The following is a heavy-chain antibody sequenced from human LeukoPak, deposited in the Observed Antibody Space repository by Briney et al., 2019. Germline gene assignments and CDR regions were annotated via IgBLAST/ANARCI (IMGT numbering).Heavy chain of an antibody. Sequence: GGSLRLSCAASGFTFSSYSMNWVRQAPGKGLEWVSSISSSSSYIYYADSVKGRFTISRDNAKNSLYLQMNSLRAEDTAVYYCARDLCSGGSCYSALMGPDYWGQGTLVTVSS. CDR3: ARDLCSGGSCYSALMGPDY. CDR1: GFTFSSYS. CDR2: ISSSSSYI. D-gene: IGHD2-15*01. V-gene: IGHV3-21*01. J-gene: IGHJ4*02.